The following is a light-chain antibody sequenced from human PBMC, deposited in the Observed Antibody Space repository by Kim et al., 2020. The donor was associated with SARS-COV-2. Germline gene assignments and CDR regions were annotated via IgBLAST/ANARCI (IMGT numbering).Light chain of an antibody. CDR3: LQHKSYPYT. Sequence: SAVVGDRVTITCRASQDISNFVAWFQQKPGKVPKRLIYAASSLQSGVPSRFSGSGAGTEDSHTISSLQPEDFATYDCLQHKSYPYTLGQGTKLEIK. CDR1: QDISNF. J-gene: IGKJ2*01. V-gene: IGKV1-17*03. CDR2: AAS.